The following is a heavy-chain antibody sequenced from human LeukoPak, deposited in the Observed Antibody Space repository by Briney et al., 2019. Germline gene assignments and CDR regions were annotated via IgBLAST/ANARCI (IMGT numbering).Heavy chain of an antibody. CDR2: ISGSGSST. CDR1: GFTFSNYA. CDR3: AKYSGSYYYPPNWDS. J-gene: IGHJ4*02. V-gene: IGHV3-23*01. Sequence: GGSLRLSCAASGFTFSNYAMTWVRQAPGKGLEWVSGISGSGSSTYYADSVKGRFTLSRDYPKNTLYLQTNSLRAEDTAVYFCAKYSGSYYYPPNWDSWGQGTLVTVSS. D-gene: IGHD1-26*01.